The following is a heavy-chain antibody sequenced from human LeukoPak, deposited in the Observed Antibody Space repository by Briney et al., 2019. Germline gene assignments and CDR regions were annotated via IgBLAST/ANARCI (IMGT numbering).Heavy chain of an antibody. D-gene: IGHD5-12*01. CDR1: GFTFSSYG. J-gene: IGHJ4*02. CDR3: ARARPSMWIDY. CDR2: IRYDGSSK. V-gene: IGHV3-30*02. Sequence: GGSLRLSCAASGFTFSSYGMHWVRQAPGKGLEWVAFIRYDGSSKYYADSVKGRFTISRDSSKNTLYLQMNSLRPEDTSVYYCARARPSMWIDYWGQGTLVTVSS.